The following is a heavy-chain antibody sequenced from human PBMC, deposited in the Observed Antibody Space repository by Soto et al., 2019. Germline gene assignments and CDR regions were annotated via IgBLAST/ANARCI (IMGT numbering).Heavy chain of an antibody. J-gene: IGHJ6*02. V-gene: IGHV3-15*07. D-gene: IGHD3-3*01. CDR1: GFTFSNAW. Sequence: GGSLRLSCAASGFTFSNAWMNWVRQAPGKGLEWVSRIKSKTDGGTTDYAAPVKGRFTISRDDSKNTLYLQMNSLKTEDTAVYYCTTVSDNYDFWSGYYFASAPGYGMDVWGQGTTVTVSS. CDR2: IKSKTDGGTT. CDR3: TTVSDNYDFWSGYYFASAPGYGMDV.